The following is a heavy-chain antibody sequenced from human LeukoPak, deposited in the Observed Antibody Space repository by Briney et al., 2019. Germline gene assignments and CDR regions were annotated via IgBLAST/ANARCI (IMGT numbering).Heavy chain of an antibody. D-gene: IGHD3-10*01. CDR2: ISSNVGST. V-gene: IGHV3-64*01. CDR3: ARRAIRGVVY. Sequence: PGGSLRLSCAASGFSFSSYAMHWLRQAPGAALEYVSAISSNVGSTYYANSVKGRFTISRDNSKNTLYLQMGSLRAEDMAVYYCARRAIRGVVYWGQGTLVTVSS. J-gene: IGHJ4*02. CDR1: GFSFSSYA.